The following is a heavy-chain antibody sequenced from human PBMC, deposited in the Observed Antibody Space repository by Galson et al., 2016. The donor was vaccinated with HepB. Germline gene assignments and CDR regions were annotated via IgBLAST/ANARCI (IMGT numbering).Heavy chain of an antibody. J-gene: IGHJ3*02. CDR3: AGEPPLMGTPSGIGAFDI. CDR2: FRLRGGWA. V-gene: IGHV1-46*01. Sequence: SVKVSCKASGDTFTSQYIHWVRQAPGQGLEWMGVFRLRGGWATYAQKLQGRVTMTRDTSTTTVDMGLSCLTSDDTAVYYCAGEPPLMGTPSGIGAFDIWGQGTMVTVSS. CDR1: GDTFTSQY. D-gene: IGHD4-23*01.